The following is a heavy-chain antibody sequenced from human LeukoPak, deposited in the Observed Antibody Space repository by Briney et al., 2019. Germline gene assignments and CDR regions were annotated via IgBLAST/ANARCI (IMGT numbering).Heavy chain of an antibody. CDR3: AREPTAMIL. CDR1: GFTFSSYS. V-gene: IGHV3-21*01. D-gene: IGHD5-18*01. J-gene: IGHJ4*02. Sequence: GGSLRLSCEASGFTFSSYSMDWVRQTPGKGLEWVSSISSSSTYIYYADSVKGRFTISRDNAKNSLYLQMNSLRAEDTAVYYCAREPTAMILWGQGTLVTVSS. CDR2: ISSSSTYI.